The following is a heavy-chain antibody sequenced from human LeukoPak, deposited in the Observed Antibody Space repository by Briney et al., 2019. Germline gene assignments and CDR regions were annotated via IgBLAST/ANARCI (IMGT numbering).Heavy chain of an antibody. CDR1: GFTLRSYG. J-gene: IGHJ4*02. Sequence: PGGSLRLSCAASGFTLRSYGMHWVRQAPGEGLEWVAVIWHDGSVLDYSESVKGRFTVSRDNHKNTLYLQMDSLRVEDTAVYYCARDRGQDDPIDIWGQGTLVTVSS. CDR2: IWHDGSVL. D-gene: IGHD3-10*01. V-gene: IGHV3-33*01. CDR3: ARDRGQDDPIDI.